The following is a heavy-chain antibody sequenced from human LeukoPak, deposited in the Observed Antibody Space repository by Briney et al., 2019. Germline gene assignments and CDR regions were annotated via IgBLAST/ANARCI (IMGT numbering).Heavy chain of an antibody. D-gene: IGHD6-13*01. Sequence: SGPALVKPTQTLTLTCTFSGFSLSTSGMCVSWIRQPPGKALEWLARIDWDDDKYYSTSLKTRLTISKDTSKNQVVLTMTNMDPVDTATYYCARNFITGQQLPLRPENYFDYWGQGTLVTVSS. J-gene: IGHJ4*02. CDR3: ARNFITGQQLPLRPENYFDY. CDR2: IDWDDDK. CDR1: GFSLSTSGMC. V-gene: IGHV2-70*11.